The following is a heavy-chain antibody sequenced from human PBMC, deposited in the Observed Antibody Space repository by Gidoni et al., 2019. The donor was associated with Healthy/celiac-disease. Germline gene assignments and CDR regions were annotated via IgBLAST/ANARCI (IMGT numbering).Heavy chain of an antibody. CDR2: ISYDGSNK. D-gene: IGHD6-6*01. Sequence: QVQLVESGGGVVQPGGSLRLSCAASGFPFSSYGMHWVRQAPGKGLEWVAVISYDGSNKYYADSVKGRFTISRDNSKNTLYLQMNSLRAEDTAVYYCAKDHRSGAALPADYWGQGTLVTVSS. J-gene: IGHJ4*02. V-gene: IGHV3-30*18. CDR3: AKDHRSGAALPADY. CDR1: GFPFSSYG.